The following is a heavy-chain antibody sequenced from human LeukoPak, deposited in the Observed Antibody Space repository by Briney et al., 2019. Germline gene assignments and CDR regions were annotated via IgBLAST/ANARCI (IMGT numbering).Heavy chain of an antibody. V-gene: IGHV3-53*01. J-gene: IGHJ4*02. Sequence: GGSLRLSCAASGFTVSDNYITWVRQAPGEGLEWVSIIYSGGNTYYADSVKGRFTISRDSSKNTLSLQMNSLRAEDTAVYYCARVEKQWWALDYWGQGTLVTVSS. D-gene: IGHD2-15*01. CDR2: IYSGGNT. CDR1: GFTVSDNY. CDR3: ARVEKQWWALDY.